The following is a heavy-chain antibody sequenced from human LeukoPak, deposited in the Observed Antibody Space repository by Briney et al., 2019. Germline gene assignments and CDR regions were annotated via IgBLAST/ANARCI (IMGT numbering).Heavy chain of an antibody. D-gene: IGHD6-13*01. CDR1: GGSISSYY. J-gene: IGHJ5*02. CDR2: LHTSGST. V-gene: IGHV4-4*07. Sequence: SETLSLTCTVSGGSISSYYWSWIRQPAGEGLEWIGRLHTSGSTHYNPSLKSRVTMSVDTSKNQFSLKLSSVTAADTAVDYCARLERGIGAAGTSLRGWFDPWGQGTLVTVSS. CDR3: ARLERGIGAAGTSLRGWFDP.